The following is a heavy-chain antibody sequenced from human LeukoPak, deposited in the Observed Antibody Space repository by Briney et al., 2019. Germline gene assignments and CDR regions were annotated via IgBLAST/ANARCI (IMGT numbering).Heavy chain of an antibody. CDR3: ASTSDIVVVPANSGMDV. V-gene: IGHV1-2*02. CDR1: GYTFTGYY. D-gene: IGHD2-2*01. J-gene: IGHJ6*02. Sequence: ASVKVSCKASGYTFTGYYMHWVRQAPGQGLEWMGWINPNSGGTNYAQKFQGRVTMTRDTSISTAYMELSRLRSDDTAAYYCASTSDIVVVPANSGMDVWGQGTTVTVSS. CDR2: INPNSGGT.